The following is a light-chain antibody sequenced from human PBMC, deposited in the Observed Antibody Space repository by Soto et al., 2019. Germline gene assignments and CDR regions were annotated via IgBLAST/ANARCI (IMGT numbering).Light chain of an antibody. CDR3: QQYFEWPPMT. J-gene: IGKJ1*01. CDR2: GAS. V-gene: IGKV3-15*01. Sequence: EVVMTQSPATLSVSPGERATLSCRASETVATNLAWYQQKPGQAPRLLISGASTRAAGISDRFRGSGSGTEFTLTISSLRSEDSAIYYCQQYFEWPPMTFEQGTKVEI. CDR1: ETVATN.